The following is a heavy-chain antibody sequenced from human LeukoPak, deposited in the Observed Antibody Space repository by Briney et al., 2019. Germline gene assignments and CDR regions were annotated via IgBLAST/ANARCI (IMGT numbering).Heavy chain of an antibody. CDR2: IIPIFGTA. Sequence: SVKVSCKASGGTFSSYAISWVRQAPGRGLEWMGGIIPIFGTANYAQKFQGRVTITADESTSTAYMELSSLRSEDTAVYYCAGDYRITIFGVVTDYYYYYGMDVWGQGTTVTVSS. J-gene: IGHJ6*02. D-gene: IGHD3-3*01. V-gene: IGHV1-69*01. CDR1: GGTFSSYA. CDR3: AGDYRITIFGVVTDYYYYYGMDV.